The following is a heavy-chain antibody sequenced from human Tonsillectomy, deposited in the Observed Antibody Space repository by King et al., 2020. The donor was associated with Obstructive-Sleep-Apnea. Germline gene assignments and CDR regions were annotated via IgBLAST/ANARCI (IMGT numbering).Heavy chain of an antibody. D-gene: IGHD3-16*01. V-gene: IGHV3-30*02. CDR2: MRYDGSDK. Sequence: VQLVESGGGVVQPGGSLRLSCAASGFTFSNYGMHWVRQAPGKGLDWVAFMRYDGSDKYYTDSVKGRFTISRDSSKHTLYLQMNSLRTEDTAVYYCAKPLRRAFWDYFDYWGQGTLVTVSS. J-gene: IGHJ4*02. CDR3: AKPLRRAFWDYFDY. CDR1: GFTFSNYG.